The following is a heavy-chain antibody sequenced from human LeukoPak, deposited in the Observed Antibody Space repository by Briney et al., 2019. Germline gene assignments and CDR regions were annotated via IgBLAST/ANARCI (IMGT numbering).Heavy chain of an antibody. CDR2: IYYSGST. CDR3: ARFVVALLPSYFDY. J-gene: IGHJ4*02. D-gene: IGHD2-21*01. Sequence: SETLSLTCAVYGGSFSGYYWSWIRQPPGKGLEWIGYIYYSGSTYYNPSLKSRVTISVDTSKNQFSLKLSSVTAADTAVYYCARFVVALLPSYFDYGGQGPLVTVSS. CDR1: GGSFSGYY. V-gene: IGHV4-34*09.